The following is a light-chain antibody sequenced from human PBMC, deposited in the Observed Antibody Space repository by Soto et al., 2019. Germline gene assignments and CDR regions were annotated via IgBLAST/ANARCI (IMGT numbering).Light chain of an antibody. V-gene: IGKV1-33*01. CDR3: QEYDNLPLT. Sequence: DIQMTQSPSSLSASVGDRVTITCQASQDIRNYLNWYQQKPGKAPKLLIYGASNLETGVPSRFSGSGSGTDFSFTISSLQPEDIATYYCQEYDNLPLTFGGWTKVGIK. CDR1: QDIRNY. CDR2: GAS. J-gene: IGKJ4*01.